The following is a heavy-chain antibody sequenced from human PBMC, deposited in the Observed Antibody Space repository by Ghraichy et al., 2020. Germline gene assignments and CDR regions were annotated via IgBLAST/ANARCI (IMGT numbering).Heavy chain of an antibody. CDR3: ASRPRYCSSTSCPEP. CDR1: GYTFTSYD. D-gene: IGHD2-2*01. CDR2: MNPNSGNT. Sequence: ASVKVSCKASGYTFTSYDINWVRQATGQGLEWMGWMNPNSGNTGYAQKFQGRVTMTRNTSISTAYMELSSLRSEDTAVYYCASRPRYCSSTSCPEPWGQGTLVTVSS. J-gene: IGHJ5*02. V-gene: IGHV1-8*02.